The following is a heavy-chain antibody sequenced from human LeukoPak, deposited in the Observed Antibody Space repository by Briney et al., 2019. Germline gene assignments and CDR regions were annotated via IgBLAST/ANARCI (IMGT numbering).Heavy chain of an antibody. CDR3: ARTSSGERDDYFDY. D-gene: IGHD6-19*01. Sequence: ASVKVSCKASGYTFTSYGISWVRQAPGQGLEWMGWISAYNGNTNYAQKLQGRVTMTTDTSTSTAYMELRSLGSDDTAVYYCARTSSGERDDYFDYWGQGTLVTVSS. V-gene: IGHV1-18*01. J-gene: IGHJ4*02. CDR2: ISAYNGNT. CDR1: GYTFTSYG.